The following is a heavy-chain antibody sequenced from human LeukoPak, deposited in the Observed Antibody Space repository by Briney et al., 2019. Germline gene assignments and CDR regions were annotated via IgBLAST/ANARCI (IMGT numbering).Heavy chain of an antibody. CDR3: AKARFTAEDAFDV. J-gene: IGHJ3*01. CDR2: MYYSGYS. D-gene: IGHD1-14*01. V-gene: IGHV4-59*11. CDR1: GDSIISHY. Sequence: SETLSLTCTVSGDSIISHYWSGIRQPPGKGLEWIGYMYYSGYSKYNPSLKSRVTMSVDTSQNQFSLKLTSVTAADTAVYYCAKARFTAEDAFDVWGQGTTVTVSS.